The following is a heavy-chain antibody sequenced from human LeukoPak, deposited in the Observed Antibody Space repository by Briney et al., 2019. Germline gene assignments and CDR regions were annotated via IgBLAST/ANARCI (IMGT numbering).Heavy chain of an antibody. Sequence: GGSLRLSRAASGFTFSNYAMTWVRQAPGKGLEWVSAVSGSGGRTFYADSVKGRFTISRDNSKNTLYLQINSLRAEDTAVYYCAKAPPYYDSSGPSEYWGQGTLVTVSS. CDR3: AKAPPYYDSSGPSEY. D-gene: IGHD3-22*01. V-gene: IGHV3-23*01. J-gene: IGHJ4*02. CDR2: VSGSGGRT. CDR1: GFTFSNYA.